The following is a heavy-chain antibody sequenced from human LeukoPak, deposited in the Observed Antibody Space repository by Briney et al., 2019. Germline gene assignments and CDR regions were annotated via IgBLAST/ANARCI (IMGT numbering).Heavy chain of an antibody. V-gene: IGHV3-7*03. J-gene: IGHJ3*02. Sequence: GGSLRLSCEISGFTFSGYWMSWVRQAPGKGLEWVANIKPDGGEKYYVDSVKGRFTISRDNVKNSLYLQMNSLRAEDSAMYYCVRDHVGGSCVDCPLGDAFDTWGQGTMVTVSS. CDR3: VRDHVGGSCVDCPLGDAFDT. CDR2: IKPDGGEK. CDR1: GFTFSGYW. D-gene: IGHD2-15*01.